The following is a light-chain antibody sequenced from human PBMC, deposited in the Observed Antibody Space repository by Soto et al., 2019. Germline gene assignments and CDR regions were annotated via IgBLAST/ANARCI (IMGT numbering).Light chain of an antibody. CDR3: AAWDDSLNGLWV. CDR2: SNN. J-gene: IGLJ3*02. Sequence: QSVLTQPPSASGTPGQRVTIPCSGSSSNIGSNTVNWYQQLPGTAPKLLIYSNNQRPSGVPDRFSGSKSGTSASLAISGLQSEDEADYYCAAWDDSLNGLWVFGGGTKVTVL. CDR1: SSNIGSNT. V-gene: IGLV1-44*01.